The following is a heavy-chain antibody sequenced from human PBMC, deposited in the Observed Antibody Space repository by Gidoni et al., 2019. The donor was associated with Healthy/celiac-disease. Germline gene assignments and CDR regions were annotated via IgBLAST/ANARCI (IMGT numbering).Heavy chain of an antibody. CDR2: IKQDGSEK. CDR3: ARETMAPSMVATEDYYYYGMDV. V-gene: IGHV3-7*01. Sequence: EVQLVESGGGLVQPGGSLRLSCAASGFTFSSYWMSWVRQAPGKGLEWVANIKQDGSEKYYVDSVKGRFTISRDNAKNSLYLQMNSLRAEDTAVYYCARETMAPSMVATEDYYYYGMDVWGQGTTVTVSS. CDR1: GFTFSSYW. D-gene: IGHD5-12*01. J-gene: IGHJ6*02.